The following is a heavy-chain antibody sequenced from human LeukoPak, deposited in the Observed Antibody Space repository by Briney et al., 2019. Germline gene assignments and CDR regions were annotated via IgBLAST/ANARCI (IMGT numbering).Heavy chain of an antibody. V-gene: IGHV4-30-4*01. CDR3: AREYCSSTSCYESWFDP. J-gene: IGHJ5*02. CDR1: GGSISSGDYY. CDR2: IYYSGST. Sequence: PSQTLSLTCTVSGGSISSGDYYWSWIRQPPGKGLEWIGYIYYSGSTYYNPSLKSRVTISVGTSKNQFSLKLSSVTAADTAVYYCAREYCSSTSCYESWFDPWGQGTLVTVSS. D-gene: IGHD2-2*01.